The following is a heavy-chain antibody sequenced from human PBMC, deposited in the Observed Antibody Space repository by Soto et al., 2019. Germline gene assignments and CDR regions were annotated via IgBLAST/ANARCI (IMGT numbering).Heavy chain of an antibody. Sequence: SETLSLTCTVSGGSISSYYWSWIRQPAGKGLEWIGRIYTSGSTNYNPSLKSRVTMSVDTSKNQFSLKLSSVTAADTAVYYCARAPHSASTIGDYYYYYGMDVWGQGTTVTVSS. V-gene: IGHV4-4*07. J-gene: IGHJ6*02. D-gene: IGHD3-16*01. CDR3: ARAPHSASTIGDYYYYYGMDV. CDR2: IYTSGST. CDR1: GGSISSYY.